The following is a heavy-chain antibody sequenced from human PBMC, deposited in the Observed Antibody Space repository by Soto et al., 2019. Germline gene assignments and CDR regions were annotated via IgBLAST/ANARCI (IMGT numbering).Heavy chain of an antibody. CDR2: MYFSGST. CDR1: GDSISGSS. J-gene: IGHJ4*02. CDR3: ARGSGWYFY. D-gene: IGHD6-19*01. Sequence: SETLSLTCTVSGDSISGSSWSWIRQPPGKGLEWIAYMYFSGSTNYNPSLKSRVTISVDTSKNQFSLKLTSVTAADTAVYYCARGSGWYFYWGQGTLVTVSS. V-gene: IGHV4-59*01.